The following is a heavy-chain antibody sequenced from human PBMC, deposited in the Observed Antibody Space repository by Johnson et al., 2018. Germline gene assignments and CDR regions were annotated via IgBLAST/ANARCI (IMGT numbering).Heavy chain of an antibody. Sequence: QVQLVQSGGGVVQPGRSLRLSCAASGFTFSSYAMHWVRQAPGKGLEWVAVISYDGSNKYYADSVKGRFTITRDNSKNTLYLQMNSLRAEDTAVYYCARDAMTAVTTIHYRHVWGRGTTVTVSS. V-gene: IGHV3-30-3*01. CDR2: ISYDGSNK. J-gene: IGHJ6*03. D-gene: IGHD4-17*01. CDR1: GFTFSSYA. CDR3: ARDAMTAVTTIHYRHV.